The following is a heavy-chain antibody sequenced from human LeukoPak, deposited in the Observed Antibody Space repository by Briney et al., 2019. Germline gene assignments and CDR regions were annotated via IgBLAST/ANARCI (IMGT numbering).Heavy chain of an antibody. J-gene: IGHJ6*03. D-gene: IGHD3-10*01. CDR3: AREGSQYYGSGGNYYYSMDV. CDR1: GFTVSSNY. Sequence: GGTLRLSCAASGFTVSSNYMSWVRQAPGKGLEWVSDIYSGGSTYYADSVKGRFTISRDNSKNTLYLQMNSLRAEDTAVYYCAREGSQYYGSGGNYYYSMDVWGKGTTVTVSS. CDR2: IYSGGST. V-gene: IGHV3-66*02.